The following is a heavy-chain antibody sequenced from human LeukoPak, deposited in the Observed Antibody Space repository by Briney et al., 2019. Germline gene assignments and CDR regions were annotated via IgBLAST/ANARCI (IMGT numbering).Heavy chain of an antibody. CDR3: ARHILTGYCFDY. J-gene: IGHJ4*02. V-gene: IGHV1-69*06. D-gene: IGHD3-9*01. Sequence: ASVKVSCKASGGTFSSYAISRVRQAPGQGLEWMGGIIPIFGTANYAQKFQGRVTITADKSTSTAYMELSSLRSEDTAVYYCARHILTGYCFDYWGQGTLVTVSS. CDR2: IIPIFGTA. CDR1: GGTFSSYA.